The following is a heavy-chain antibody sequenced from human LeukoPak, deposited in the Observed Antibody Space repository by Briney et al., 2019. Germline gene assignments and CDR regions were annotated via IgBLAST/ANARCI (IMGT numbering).Heavy chain of an antibody. CDR1: GYSFPTYW. CDR3: ARSRVCSSCLDDAFDI. D-gene: IGHD6-13*01. CDR2: IYSGDSDT. J-gene: IGHJ3*02. Sequence: AGESLKSSCKGSGYSFPTYWIGWVRQMPGKGLEWMGIIYSGDSDTRYSPSFQGQVTVSADKSISTAYLQSNSLKASDTAMYYCARSRVCSSCLDDAFDIWGQGTMVTVS. V-gene: IGHV5-51*01.